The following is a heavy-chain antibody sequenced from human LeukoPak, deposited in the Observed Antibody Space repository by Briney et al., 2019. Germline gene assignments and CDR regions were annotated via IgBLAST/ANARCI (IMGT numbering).Heavy chain of an antibody. CDR2: ISGSGGST. CDR1: GFTFSSYA. J-gene: IGHJ4*02. Sequence: GGSLRLSCAASGFTFSSYAMSWVRQAPGKGLEWVSAISGSGGSTYYADSVKGRFTISRDNSKNTLYLQMNSLRAEDTAVYYCARVSSSWYADPLGYWGQGTLVTVSS. D-gene: IGHD6-13*01. V-gene: IGHV3-23*01. CDR3: ARVSSSWYADPLGY.